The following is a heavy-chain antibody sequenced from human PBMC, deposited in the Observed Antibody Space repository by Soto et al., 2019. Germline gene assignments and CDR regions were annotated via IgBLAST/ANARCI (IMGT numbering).Heavy chain of an antibody. D-gene: IGHD3-16*01. J-gene: IGHJ6*02. Sequence: PSETLSLTCAVYGGSFNSYYWSWIRQPPGKGLEWIGEINYSGSTYYNPSLKSRVTISVDTSKNQFSLKLSSVTAADTAVYYCAILSSYYGMDVWGQGTTVTVS. CDR3: AILSSYYGMDV. CDR2: INYSGST. CDR1: GGSFNSYY. V-gene: IGHV4-34*01.